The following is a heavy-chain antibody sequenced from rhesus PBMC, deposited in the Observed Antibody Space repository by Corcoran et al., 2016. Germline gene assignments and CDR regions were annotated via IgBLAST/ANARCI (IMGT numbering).Heavy chain of an antibody. V-gene: IGHV4-73*01. CDR3: AREVPPTVTTEFDY. CDR2: IDGNSASN. J-gene: IGHJ4*01. D-gene: IGHD4-35*01. Sequence: QVKLQQWGEGLVKPSETLSLTCAVYGGSISGYYWSWIRQPPGKGLAWIGNIDGNSASNNYNPALKNRVTTSKDTSKNQFSLKLSSVTAAYTAVYYCAREVPPTVTTEFDYWGQGVLVTVSS. CDR1: GGSISGYY.